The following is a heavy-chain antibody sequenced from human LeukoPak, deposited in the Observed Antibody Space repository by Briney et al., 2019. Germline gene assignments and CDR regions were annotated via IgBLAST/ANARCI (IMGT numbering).Heavy chain of an antibody. CDR3: ARGQRRAGIDP. Sequence: GGSLRLSCAASGFTFSTYAMHWVRQAPGKGLEWVALISYDGSIKYYADSVKGRFTISRDNSKNTLYLQMNSLRAEDTAVYYCARGQRRAGIDPWGQGTLVTVSS. D-gene: IGHD3-10*01. CDR2: ISYDGSIK. CDR1: GFTFSTYA. V-gene: IGHV3-30*04. J-gene: IGHJ5*02.